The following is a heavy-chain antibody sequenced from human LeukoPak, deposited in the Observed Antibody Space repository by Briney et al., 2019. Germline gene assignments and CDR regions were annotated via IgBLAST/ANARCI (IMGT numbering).Heavy chain of an antibody. CDR2: ISSSGSTI. J-gene: IGHJ4*02. V-gene: IGHV3-48*03. CDR3: VKLVGVGELFWGHFLEDF. D-gene: IGHD3-10*01. CDR1: GFTFSSYE. Sequence: GGSLRLSCAASGFTFSSYEMNWVRQAPGKGLEWVSYISSSGSTIYYADSVKGRFTISRDNAKNSLYLQMSSLRAEDTAVYYCVKLVGVGELFWGHFLEDFWGQGTLVTVSS.